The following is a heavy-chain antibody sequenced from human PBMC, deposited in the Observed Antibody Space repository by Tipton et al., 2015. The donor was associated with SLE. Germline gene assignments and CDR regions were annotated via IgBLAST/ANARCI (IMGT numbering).Heavy chain of an antibody. CDR1: GASISTYY. CDR2: IYYTGTT. Sequence: TLSLTCTVSGASISTYYWSWIRQPPGKGLEWIGYIYYTGTTSYNPSLKSRATISPDTSNNQVSLRLTSVTAADTALYYCARLQSIGTAGLWGQGTLVTVSS. CDR3: ARLQSIGTAGL. J-gene: IGHJ4*02. V-gene: IGHV4-59*08. D-gene: IGHD1/OR15-1a*01.